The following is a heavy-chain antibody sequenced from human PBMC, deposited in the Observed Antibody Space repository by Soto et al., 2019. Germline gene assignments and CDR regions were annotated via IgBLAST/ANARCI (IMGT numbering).Heavy chain of an antibody. CDR1: GGSISSSSYY. D-gene: IGHD4-17*01. CDR2: IYYSGST. V-gene: IGHV4-39*01. J-gene: IGHJ3*02. CDR3: ASPTTVTLADAFDI. Sequence: QLQLQESGPGLVKPSETLSLTCTVSGGSISSSSYYWGWIRQPPGKGLEWIGSIYYSGSTYYNPSLKSRVTISVDTSKNQFSLKLSSVTAADTAVYYCASPTTVTLADAFDIWGQGTMVTVSS.